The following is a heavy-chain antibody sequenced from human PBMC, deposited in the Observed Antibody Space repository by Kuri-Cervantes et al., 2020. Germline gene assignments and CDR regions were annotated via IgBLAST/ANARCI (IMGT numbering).Heavy chain of an antibody. V-gene: IGHV3-30*03. CDR2: ISYDGSNK. CDR1: GFTFSSYG. J-gene: IGHJ6*02. CDR3: ARDSGSYSTYGMDV. Sequence: GGSLRLSCAASGFTFSSYGMHWVRQAPGKGLEWEAVISYDGSNKYYADSVKDRFTISRGNSKNTLYLQMNSLRAEDTAVYYCARDSGSYSTYGMDVWGQGTTVTVSS. D-gene: IGHD1-26*01.